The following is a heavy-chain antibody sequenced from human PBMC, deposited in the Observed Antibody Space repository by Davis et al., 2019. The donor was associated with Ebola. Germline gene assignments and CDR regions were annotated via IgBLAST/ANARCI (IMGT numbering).Heavy chain of an antibody. CDR3: AGLAAAGVDY. Sequence: GGSLRLSCAASGFTFSSYAMSWVRQAPGKGLEWVSTIRHIGGRTDYADSVKGRFTTSRDNSKNTLYLQMNSLRAEDTAVYYCAGLAAAGVDYWGQGTLVTVSS. CDR1: GFTFSSYA. D-gene: IGHD6-13*01. J-gene: IGHJ4*02. V-gene: IGHV3-23*01. CDR2: IRHIGGRT.